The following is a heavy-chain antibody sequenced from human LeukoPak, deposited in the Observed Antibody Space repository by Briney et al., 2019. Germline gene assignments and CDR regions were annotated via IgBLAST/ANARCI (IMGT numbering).Heavy chain of an antibody. J-gene: IGHJ5*02. Sequence: GGSLRLSCAASGFTFSSYWMHWVRRAPGKGLVWVSRVNNDGSSTNYADSAKGRFTISRDNAKNTLFLQMSSLRAEDTAMYYCARGDYGRFDPWGQGTLVTVSS. CDR2: VNNDGSST. D-gene: IGHD4/OR15-4a*01. V-gene: IGHV3-74*01. CDR3: ARGDYGRFDP. CDR1: GFTFSSYW.